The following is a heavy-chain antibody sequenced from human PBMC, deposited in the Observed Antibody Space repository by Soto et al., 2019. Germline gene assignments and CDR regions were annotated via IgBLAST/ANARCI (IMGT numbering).Heavy chain of an antibody. J-gene: IGHJ6*02. CDR1: GGSISSSKW. CDR3: ARLYYYGSGSYHGMDV. D-gene: IGHD3-10*01. V-gene: IGHV4-4*02. CDR2: IYHSGST. Sequence: SETLSLTCAVSGGSISSSKWWSWVRQPPGKGLEWIGEIYHSGSTNYNPSLKSRVTISVDKSKNQFSLKLSSVTAADTAVYYCARLYYYGSGSYHGMDVWGQGTTVTVSS.